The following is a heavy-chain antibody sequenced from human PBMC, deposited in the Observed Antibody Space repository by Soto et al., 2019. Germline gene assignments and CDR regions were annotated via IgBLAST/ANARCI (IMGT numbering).Heavy chain of an antibody. J-gene: IGHJ4*02. CDR2: ISAYNGNT. Sequence: GASVKVSCKASGYTFTSYGISWVRQAPGQGLEWMGWISAYNGNTNYAQKLQGRVTMTTDTSTSTAYMELRSLRSDDTAVYYCAGDRPIWTGYYVFDYWGQGTLVTVSS. CDR1: GYTFTSYG. V-gene: IGHV1-18*01. D-gene: IGHD3-9*01. CDR3: AGDRPIWTGYYVFDY.